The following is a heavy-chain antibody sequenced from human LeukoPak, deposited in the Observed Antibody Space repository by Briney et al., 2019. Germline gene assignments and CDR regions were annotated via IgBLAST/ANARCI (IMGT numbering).Heavy chain of an antibody. CDR3: AKDHSYGSGSYYDY. J-gene: IGHJ4*02. CDR2: ISWNSGSI. Sequence: SLRLSCAASGFTFDDYAMHWVRQAPGKGLEWVSGISWNSGSIGYADSVKGRFTISRDNAKNSLYLQMNSLRAEDTALYYCAKDHSYGSGSYYDYWGQGTLVTVSS. D-gene: IGHD3-10*01. CDR1: GFTFDDYA. V-gene: IGHV3-9*01.